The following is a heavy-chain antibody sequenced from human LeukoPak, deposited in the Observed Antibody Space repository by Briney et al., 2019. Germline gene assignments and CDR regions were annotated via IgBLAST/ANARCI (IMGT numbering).Heavy chain of an antibody. CDR2: INPNSGGT. V-gene: IGHV1-2*02. J-gene: IGHJ6*03. CDR1: GYTFTGYY. Sequence: GASVKVSCKASGYTFTGYYMHWVRQAPGQGLEWMGWINPNSGGTNYAQKFQGRVTMTRDTSISTAYMELSRLRSDDTAVYYCARDLWRIAVAGLNYYYYMDVWGKGTTVTVSS. D-gene: IGHD6-19*01. CDR3: ARDLWRIAVAGLNYYYYMDV.